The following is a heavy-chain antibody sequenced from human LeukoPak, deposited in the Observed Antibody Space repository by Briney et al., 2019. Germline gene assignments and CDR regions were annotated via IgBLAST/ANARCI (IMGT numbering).Heavy chain of an antibody. V-gene: IGHV4-31*03. D-gene: IGHD3-22*01. CDR3: AREGDSSGYSYFDF. CDR2: IYYTGST. Sequence: PSETLSLTCTVSGGSISSGGHYWSWIRHYPRKGLEWIGYIYYTGSTYYNPSFKSRVSISVDTSKNQFSLKMTSVTAADTAVYYCAREGDSSGYSYFDFWGQGTLVTVSS. J-gene: IGHJ4*02. CDR1: GGSISSGGHY.